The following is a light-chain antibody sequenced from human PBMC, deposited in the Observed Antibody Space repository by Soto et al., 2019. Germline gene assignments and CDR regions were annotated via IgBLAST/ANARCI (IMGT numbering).Light chain of an antibody. J-gene: IGKJ5*01. CDR2: GAT. Sequence: DVQVTQSPSFVSASVGDRVTITCRASQGIGTWLAWYQQKPGKAPSLLIYGATDLQSGVPSRFSGSGLGTHFSLTIFRLQTEDFATYYFQQTNSFPITFGQGTRLEI. CDR3: QQTNSFPIT. CDR1: QGIGTW. V-gene: IGKV1D-12*01.